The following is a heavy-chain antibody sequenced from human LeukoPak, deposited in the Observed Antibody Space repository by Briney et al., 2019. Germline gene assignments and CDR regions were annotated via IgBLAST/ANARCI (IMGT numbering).Heavy chain of an antibody. D-gene: IGHD1-14*01. Sequence: GGSLRLSCAASGFTFSSFSMSWVRQAPGKGLEWVSVLYSDGNTKYADSVQGRFTISRDNSKNTLYLEMNSLSPDDTAVYYCARGVEPLAANTLAYWGQGTLVTVSS. V-gene: IGHV3-53*01. CDR2: LYSDGNT. CDR3: ARGVEPLAANTLAY. J-gene: IGHJ4*02. CDR1: GFTFSSFS.